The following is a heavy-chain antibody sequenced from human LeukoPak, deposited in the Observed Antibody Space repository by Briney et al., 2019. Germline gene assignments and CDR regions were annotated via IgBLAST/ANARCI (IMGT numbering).Heavy chain of an antibody. CDR2: ISWNSGSI. D-gene: IGHD4-17*01. V-gene: IGHV3-9*01. CDR3: AKATVTTRYYYGMDV. CDR1: GFTFDDYA. Sequence: PGRSLRLSRAASGFTFDDYAMHWVRQAPGKGLEWVSGISWNSGSIGYADSVKGRFTISRDNAKNSLYLQMNSLRAEDTALYYCAKATVTTRYYYGMDVWGQGTTVTVSS. J-gene: IGHJ6*02.